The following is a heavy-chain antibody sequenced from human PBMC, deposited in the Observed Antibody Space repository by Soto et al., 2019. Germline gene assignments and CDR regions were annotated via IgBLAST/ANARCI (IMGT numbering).Heavy chain of an antibody. D-gene: IGHD3-9*01. V-gene: IGHV4-59*08. J-gene: IGHJ6*03. CDR2: IYYSGST. Sequence: SETLSLTCTVSGGSISSYYWSWIRQPPGKGLEWIGYIYYSGSTNYNPSLKSRVTISVDTSKNQFSLKLSSVTAADTAVYYCARPAWYDILTGYLPPPNYYYYMDVWGKGTTVTVSS. CDR1: GGSISSYY. CDR3: ARPAWYDILTGYLPPPNYYYYMDV.